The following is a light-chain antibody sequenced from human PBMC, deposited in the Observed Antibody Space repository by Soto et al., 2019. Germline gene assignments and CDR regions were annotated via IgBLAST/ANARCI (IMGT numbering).Light chain of an antibody. CDR2: EVS. CDR3: CSYTRSSTVV. CDR1: SSDVGGYNY. V-gene: IGLV2-14*01. J-gene: IGLJ2*01. Sequence: QSALTQPASVSGSPGQSITISCTGTSSDVGGYNYVSWYQQHPGKDPKLMIYEVSNRPSGVSNRFSGSKSGHTASLTISGLQAEDEADYYCCSYTRSSTVVFGGGTKLPVL.